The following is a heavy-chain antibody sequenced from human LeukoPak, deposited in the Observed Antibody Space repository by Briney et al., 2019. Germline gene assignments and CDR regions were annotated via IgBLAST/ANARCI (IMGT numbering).Heavy chain of an antibody. CDR2: IYSGGST. V-gene: IGHV3-66*01. Sequence: GGSLRLSCAASGFTVSSNYMSWVRQAPGKGLEWVSVIYSGGSTYYADSVKGRFTISRDNSKNTLYLQMNSLRAEDTAVYYCARDRVRYSSVPGWFDPWGQGTLVTVSS. J-gene: IGHJ5*02. D-gene: IGHD6-19*01. CDR3: ARDRVRYSSVPGWFDP. CDR1: GFTVSSNY.